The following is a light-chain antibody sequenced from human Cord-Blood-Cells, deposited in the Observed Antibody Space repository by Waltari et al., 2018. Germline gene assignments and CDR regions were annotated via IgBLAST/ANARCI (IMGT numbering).Light chain of an antibody. CDR1: QSVLYSSNKKYS. CDR2: WAS. J-gene: IGKJ2*03. Sequence: DIVMTQSPDSLAVSLGDRATLNCKSSQSVLYSSNKKYSLAWYQQKPGQPPKLLIYWASTRESGVPDRFSGSGSGTDFTLTISSLQAVDVAVYYCQQYYSTPYSFGQGTKLEIK. V-gene: IGKV4-1*01. CDR3: QQYYSTPYS.